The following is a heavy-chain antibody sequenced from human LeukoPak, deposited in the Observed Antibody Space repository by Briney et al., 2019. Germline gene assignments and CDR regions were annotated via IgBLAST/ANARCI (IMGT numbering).Heavy chain of an antibody. V-gene: IGHV3-21*04. Sequence: GGSLRLSCAASGFTFSSYSMNWVRQAPGKGLEWVSSISSSSSYIYYADSVKGRFTISRDNAKNSLYLQMDSLRAEDTAVYYCARDSLVGSTTPVFDYWGQGTLVTVSS. D-gene: IGHD1-26*01. CDR1: GFTFSSYS. J-gene: IGHJ4*02. CDR2: ISSSSSYI. CDR3: ARDSLVGSTTPVFDY.